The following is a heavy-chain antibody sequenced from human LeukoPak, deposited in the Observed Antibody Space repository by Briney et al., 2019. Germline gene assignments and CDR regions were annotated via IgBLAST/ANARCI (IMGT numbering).Heavy chain of an antibody. Sequence: RGSLRLSCATSGFTFSQFGMTWVRQRPGKGLEWVASFDGNAHGTYFADSVKGRCTISSDNSKDTVYLQMNSLRADDTAIYYCAKARIISVGWAQFDSWGQGSLVTVSS. CDR3: AKARIISVGWAQFDS. CDR2: FDGNAHGT. CDR1: GFTFSQFG. D-gene: IGHD2-15*01. V-gene: IGHV3-23*01. J-gene: IGHJ4*02.